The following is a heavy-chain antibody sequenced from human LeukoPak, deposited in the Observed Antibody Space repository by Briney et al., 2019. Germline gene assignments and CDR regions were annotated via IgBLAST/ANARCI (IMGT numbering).Heavy chain of an antibody. Sequence: SETLSLTCTVSGGSISSYYWSWIRQPPGKGLEWIGYIYYSGSTNYNPSLKSRVTISVDTSKNQFSLKLSSLNAADTAVYYCARVNDYGDYFDYWGQGTLVTVSS. V-gene: IGHV4-59*01. D-gene: IGHD4-17*01. CDR3: ARVNDYGDYFDY. J-gene: IGHJ4*02. CDR2: IYYSGST. CDR1: GGSISSYY.